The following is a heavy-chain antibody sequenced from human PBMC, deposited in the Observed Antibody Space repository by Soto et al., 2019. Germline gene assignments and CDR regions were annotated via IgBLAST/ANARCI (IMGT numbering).Heavy chain of an antibody. V-gene: IGHV1-46*03. D-gene: IGHD2-15*01. J-gene: IGHJ4*02. CDR1: GYTFTSYY. Sequence: QVQLVQSGAEAKKPGASVEVSCKASGYTFTSYYMHWVRQAPGQGLEWMGIINPSGGRTSYAQKFQGRVTMTRDTSTSTVYIVLSSLRSEDTAVYYCATPAPGYCSGGSCYVFDYWGQGTLVTVSS. CDR2: INPSGGRT. CDR3: ATPAPGYCSGGSCYVFDY.